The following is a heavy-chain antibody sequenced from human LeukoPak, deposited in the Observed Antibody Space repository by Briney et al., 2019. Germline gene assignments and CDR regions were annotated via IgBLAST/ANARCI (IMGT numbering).Heavy chain of an antibody. CDR2: ISYVGSNK. D-gene: IGHD1-26*01. CDR1: GFTFSRYG. J-gene: IGHJ4*02. V-gene: IGHV3-30*03. Sequence: TGRSLRLSCAAPGFTFSRYGMHWVRQAPGKGLEWAAVISYVGSNKYYADSVKGRFTISRDNSKNTLYLQMNSLRAEDTAVYYCARGDKYSGSYYFDYWGQGTLVTVSS. CDR3: ARGDKYSGSYYFDY.